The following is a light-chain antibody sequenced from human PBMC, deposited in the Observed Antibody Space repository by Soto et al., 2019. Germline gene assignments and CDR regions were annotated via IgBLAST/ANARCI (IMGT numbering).Light chain of an antibody. J-gene: IGKJ4*01. CDR3: HQLITYPLT. Sequence: DIQLTQSPSFLSASVGDRVTITCRASQGVSNYLAWYQQKPGKAPKLLLNAASTLQSEVPSSFSGSGSGTVFALTIGSLQPEDFATYFCHQLITYPLTFGGGTKVAIK. V-gene: IGKV1-9*01. CDR2: AAS. CDR1: QGVSNY.